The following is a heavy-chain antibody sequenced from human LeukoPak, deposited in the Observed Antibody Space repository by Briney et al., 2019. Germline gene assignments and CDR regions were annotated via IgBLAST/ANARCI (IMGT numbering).Heavy chain of an antibody. CDR2: IYYSGST. CDR3: ARERYLWFAELIYYYGMDV. J-gene: IGHJ6*04. CDR1: GGSISSGDYY. V-gene: IGHV4-30-4*01. D-gene: IGHD3-10*01. Sequence: KASQTLSLTCTVSGGSISSGDYYWSWIRQPPGKGLEWIGYIYYSGSTYYNPSLKSRVTISVDTSKNQFSLKLSSVTAADTAVYYCARERYLWFAELIYYYGMDVWGKGTTVTVSS.